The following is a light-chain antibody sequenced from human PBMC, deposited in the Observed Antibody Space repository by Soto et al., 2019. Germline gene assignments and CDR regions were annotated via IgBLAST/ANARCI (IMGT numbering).Light chain of an antibody. CDR2: EAS. J-gene: IGKJ2*01. V-gene: IGKV1-5*03. CDR1: QSISSW. Sequence: DIQMTQSPSTLSASVGDRVTITCRASQSISSWLAWYQQKPGKAPKLLIYEASSLKSGVPSRFSGSGSGTEFTLTISSLQPDDFATYYCQQYNSNLYTFGQGTKLEIK. CDR3: QQYNSNLYT.